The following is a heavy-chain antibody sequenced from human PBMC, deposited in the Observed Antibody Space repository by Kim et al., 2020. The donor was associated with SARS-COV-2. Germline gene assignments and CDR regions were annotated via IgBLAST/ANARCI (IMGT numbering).Heavy chain of an antibody. CDR1: GGSFSGYY. Sequence: SETLSLTCAVYGGSFSGYYWSWIRQPPGKGLEWIGEINHSGSTNYNPSLKSRVTISVDTSKNQFSLKLISVTAADTAVYYCARGKGGRTIFGVVIIPRYYMDVWGKGTAVTVSS. CDR2: INHSGST. J-gene: IGHJ6*03. D-gene: IGHD3-3*01. CDR3: ARGKGGRTIFGVVIIPRYYMDV. V-gene: IGHV4-34*01.